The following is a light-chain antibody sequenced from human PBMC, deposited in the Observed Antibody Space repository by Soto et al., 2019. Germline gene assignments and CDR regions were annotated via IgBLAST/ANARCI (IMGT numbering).Light chain of an antibody. CDR2: DTS. CDR1: QSVSSSY. Sequence: DILLTQSPGTLSLSPGERATLSCRASQSVSSSYVAWYQHKPGLAPRLLIHDTSSRAIGIPDRLSGSKSGTNFTLTIRRMEPEDVGMYYCQQYGSSPITFGQGTRLEI. CDR3: QQYGSSPIT. J-gene: IGKJ5*01. V-gene: IGKV3D-20*01.